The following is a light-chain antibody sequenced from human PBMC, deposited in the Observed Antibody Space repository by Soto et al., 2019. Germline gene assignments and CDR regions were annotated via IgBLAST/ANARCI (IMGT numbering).Light chain of an antibody. Sequence: QSVLTQPASVSGSRGQSMTISCTGTSSDVGRYNYVSWYQQYPGKAPKLMISEVSNRPSGVSNRFSGSKSGNTASLTISGLQAEDEADYYCSSYATGSTAYVFGVGTKVTVL. J-gene: IGLJ1*01. CDR2: EVS. V-gene: IGLV2-14*01. CDR1: SSDVGRYNY. CDR3: SSYATGSTAYV.